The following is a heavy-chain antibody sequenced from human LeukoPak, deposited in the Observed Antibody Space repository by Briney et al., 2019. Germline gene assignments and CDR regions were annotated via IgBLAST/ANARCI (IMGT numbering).Heavy chain of an antibody. J-gene: IGHJ4*02. CDR2: ISSSSSYI. V-gene: IGHV3-21*01. Sequence: GGSLRLSCAASGFTFSSYSMNWVRQAPGKGLEWVSSISSSSSYIYYADPVKGRFTISRDNAKNSLYLQMNSLRAEDTAVYYCARVVEMATITTFDYWGQGTLVTVSS. CDR3: ARVVEMATITTFDY. CDR1: GFTFSSYS. D-gene: IGHD5-24*01.